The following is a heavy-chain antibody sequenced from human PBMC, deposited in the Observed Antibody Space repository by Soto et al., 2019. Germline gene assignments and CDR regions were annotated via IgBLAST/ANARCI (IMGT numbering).Heavy chain of an antibody. V-gene: IGHV3-23*01. Sequence: GSLRLSCAASGFTFSSYAMSWVRQAPGKGLEWVSAISGSGGSTYYADSVKGRFTISRDNSKNTLYLQMNSLRAEDTAVYYCAKGGDYDSSGYYSPNDYWGQGTLVTVSS. CDR1: GFTFSSYA. J-gene: IGHJ4*02. CDR3: AKGGDYDSSGYYSPNDY. CDR2: ISGSGGST. D-gene: IGHD3-22*01.